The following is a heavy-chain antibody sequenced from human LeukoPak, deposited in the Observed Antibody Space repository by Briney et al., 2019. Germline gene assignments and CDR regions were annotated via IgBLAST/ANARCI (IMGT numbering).Heavy chain of an antibody. CDR3: AKGIPGYSGSYIARY. Sequence: GGSLRLSCAASGFTFSSYAMSWVRQAPGKGLEWVSAISGSDGSTYYADSVKGRFTISRDNSKNTLYLQMNSLRAEDTAVYYCAKGIPGYSGSYIARYWGQGTLVTVSS. J-gene: IGHJ4*02. CDR2: ISGSDGST. V-gene: IGHV3-23*01. D-gene: IGHD1-26*01. CDR1: GFTFSSYA.